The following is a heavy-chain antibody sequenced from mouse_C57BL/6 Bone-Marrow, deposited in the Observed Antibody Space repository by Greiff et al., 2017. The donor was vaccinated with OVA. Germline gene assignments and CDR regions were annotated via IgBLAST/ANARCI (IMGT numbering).Heavy chain of an antibody. Sequence: EVKLMESGGGLVKPGGSLKLSCAASGFTFSSYAMSWVRQTPEKRLEWVATISDGGSYTYYPDNVKGRFTISRDNAKNNLYLQMRHLKSDDTAMDYWAREITTVVVDAMDYWGQGTSVTVSS. V-gene: IGHV5-4*01. CDR2: ISDGGSYT. CDR1: GFTFSSYA. D-gene: IGHD1-1*01. CDR3: AREITTVVVDAMDY. J-gene: IGHJ4*01.